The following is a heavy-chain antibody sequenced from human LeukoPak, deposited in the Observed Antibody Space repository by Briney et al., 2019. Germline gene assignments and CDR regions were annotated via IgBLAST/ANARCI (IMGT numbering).Heavy chain of an antibody. D-gene: IGHD2-8*01. V-gene: IGHV1-2*06. Sequence: ASMKVSCKASGYTFTGYYMHWVRQAPGQGLEWLGRINPNSGDTNYAQNLHGRVTMTRDTSITTAYMELNSLTSDDTAVYFCAKSAEHCNNGVCFTDYYMDVWGKGTTVTVSS. CDR2: INPNSGDT. J-gene: IGHJ6*03. CDR3: AKSAEHCNNGVCFTDYYMDV. CDR1: GYTFTGYY.